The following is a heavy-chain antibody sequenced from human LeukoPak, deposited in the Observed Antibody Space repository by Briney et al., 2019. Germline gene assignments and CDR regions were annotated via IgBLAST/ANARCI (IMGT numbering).Heavy chain of an antibody. CDR3: SFMVRTRSDDY. V-gene: IGHV1-8*01. CDR1: TYTFTSYD. Sequence: ASVKVSCKASTYTFTSYDINWVRQAPGHGLEWMGWMNPSSGNTGYAQKFQGRVSMTRNTSETTAYMELSSLRSEDTAVYYCSFMVRTRSDDYWGQGTLVTVSS. CDR2: MNPSSGNT. D-gene: IGHD3-10*01. J-gene: IGHJ4*02.